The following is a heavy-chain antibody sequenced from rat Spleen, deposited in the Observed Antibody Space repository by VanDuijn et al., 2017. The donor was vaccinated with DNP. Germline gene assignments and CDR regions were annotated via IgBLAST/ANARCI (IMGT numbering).Heavy chain of an antibody. V-gene: IGHV5S10*01. J-gene: IGHJ2*01. Sequence: EVQLVESGGGLVQPGRSRKLSCAASEFTFSDYNMAWVRQAPKKGLEWVATIIHDGSRTYYGDSVKGRFTISRDNTKNTLYLQMDSLRSEDTATYYCSTLNYYASLSGYFDYWGQGVMVTVSS. CDR1: EFTFSDYN. CDR2: IIHDGSRT. D-gene: IGHD1-12*01. CDR3: STLNYYASLSGYFDY.